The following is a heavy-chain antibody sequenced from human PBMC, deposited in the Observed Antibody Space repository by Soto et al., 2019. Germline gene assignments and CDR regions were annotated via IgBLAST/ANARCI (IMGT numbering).Heavy chain of an antibody. CDR2: MSPNSGNT. Sequence: QVQLVQSGAEVEKPGASVKVSCKASGYTFTSYDINWVRQAAGQGPEWMGWMSPNSGNTGYAQKFQGRVTMTRDTPISTAFLELTSLTSEDTAVYYCARGEWELSYWGQGTPVTVSS. J-gene: IGHJ4*02. D-gene: IGHD1-26*01. CDR1: GYTFTSYD. V-gene: IGHV1-8*01. CDR3: ARGEWELSY.